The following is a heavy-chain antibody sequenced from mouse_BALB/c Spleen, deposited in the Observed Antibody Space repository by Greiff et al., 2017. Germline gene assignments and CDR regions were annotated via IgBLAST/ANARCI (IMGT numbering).Heavy chain of an antibody. CDR2: ISDGGSYT. D-gene: IGHD2-5*01. Sequence: EVKLMESGGGLVKPGGSLKLSCAASGFTFSDYYMYWVRQTPEKRLEWVATISDGGSYTYYPDSVKGRFTISRDNAKNNLYLQMSSLKSEDTAMYYCARVYYSNYYYYAMDYWGQGTSVTVSS. V-gene: IGHV5-4*02. J-gene: IGHJ4*01. CDR3: ARVYYSNYYYYAMDY. CDR1: GFTFSDYY.